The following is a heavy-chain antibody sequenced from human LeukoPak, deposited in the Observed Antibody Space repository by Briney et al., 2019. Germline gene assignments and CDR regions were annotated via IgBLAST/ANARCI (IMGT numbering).Heavy chain of an antibody. CDR3: ARIYPALFDN. J-gene: IGHJ4*02. D-gene: IGHD3-16*02. Sequence: SETLSLTCNVSGGSINNYYWNWIRQPAGKGLEWIGRIFGEGSANYNPSLKSRLTMSVDTSKNQFSLKLISLTAADTAVYYCARIYPALFDNWGQGTLVTVSS. CDR1: GGSINNYY. V-gene: IGHV4-4*07. CDR2: IFGEGSA.